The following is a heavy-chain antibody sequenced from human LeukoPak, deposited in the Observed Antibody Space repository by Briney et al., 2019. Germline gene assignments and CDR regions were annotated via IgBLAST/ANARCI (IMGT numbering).Heavy chain of an antibody. CDR2: IYISGST. Sequence: SETLSLTCTVSGGSITTYYWSWIRQPAGKGLRWIGRIYISGSTTYNPSLKSRVTMSLDTSKNQFSLRLTSVTAADTALYYCARGPASHILTGYHTSGAFDIWGQGTMVTVSS. CDR3: ARGPASHILTGYHTSGAFDI. D-gene: IGHD3-9*01. J-gene: IGHJ3*02. V-gene: IGHV4-4*07. CDR1: GGSITTYY.